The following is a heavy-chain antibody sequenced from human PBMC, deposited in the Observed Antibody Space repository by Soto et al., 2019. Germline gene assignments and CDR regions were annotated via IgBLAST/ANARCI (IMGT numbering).Heavy chain of an antibody. CDR3: ARGGETSDGPVDH. J-gene: IGHJ4*02. CDR2: ISYDGSNQ. D-gene: IGHD2-2*01. CDR1: GFTFSNYA. Sequence: QVQLVESGGGVVQPGRSLRLSCAASGFTFSNYAVHWVRQAPGKGLEWVAVISYDGSNQYYADSVKGRFTISRDNSKKALVGQRNSLRIEDTAVDYGARGGETSDGPVDHWGQGTLVTVSS. V-gene: IGHV3-30-3*01.